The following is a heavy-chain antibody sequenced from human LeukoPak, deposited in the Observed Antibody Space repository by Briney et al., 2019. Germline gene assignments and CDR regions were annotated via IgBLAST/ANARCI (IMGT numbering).Heavy chain of an antibody. D-gene: IGHD2-2*02. J-gene: IGHJ4*02. V-gene: IGHV1-3*01. CDR2: INAGNGNT. CDR1: GYTFTSYY. CDR3: AREGCSTSTCYNFDY. Sequence: ASVKVSCKASGYTFTSYYMHWVRQAPGQRLESMGWINAGNGNTKYSQKFQGRVTITGDTSASTAYMELSSLRSEDTAVYYCAREGCSTSTCYNFDYWGQGTLVTVSS.